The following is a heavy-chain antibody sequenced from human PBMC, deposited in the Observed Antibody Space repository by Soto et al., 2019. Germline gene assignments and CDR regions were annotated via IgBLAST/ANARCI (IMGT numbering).Heavy chain of an antibody. CDR3: VRGVLS. Sequence: QVQLQESGPGLVKASQTLSLTCNVSGGSISSGGYYWTWIRQHPGKGLEWIGNIHHSGSTVYNPSLKSRVSISVDTSKHQFSLKLSSVTAADTAVYFCVRGVLSWGQGTLVTVSS. CDR1: GGSISSGGYY. V-gene: IGHV4-31*03. J-gene: IGHJ1*01. D-gene: IGHD3-10*01. CDR2: IHHSGST.